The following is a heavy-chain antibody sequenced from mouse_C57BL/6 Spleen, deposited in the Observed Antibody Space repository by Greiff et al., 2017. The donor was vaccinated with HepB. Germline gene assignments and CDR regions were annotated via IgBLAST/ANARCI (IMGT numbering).Heavy chain of an antibody. J-gene: IGHJ3*01. Sequence: EVQLVESGGGLVKPGGSLKLSCAASGFTFSSYAMSWVRQTPEKRLEWVATISDGGSYIYYPDNVKGRFTISRDNAKNNLYLQMSHLKSEDTAMYYCARDGLLSFAYWGQGTLVTVSA. CDR1: GFTFSSYA. V-gene: IGHV5-4*01. CDR3: ARDGLLSFAY. CDR2: ISDGGSYI. D-gene: IGHD3-1*01.